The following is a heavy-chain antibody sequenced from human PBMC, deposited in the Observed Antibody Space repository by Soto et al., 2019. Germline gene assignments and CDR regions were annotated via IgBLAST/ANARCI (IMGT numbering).Heavy chain of an antibody. Sequence: SETLSLTCTVSGGSINNYYWSWIRQPPGKGLEWIGYISYSGNTNYNPSLKSRVTISLDTSKNQFSLKLSSVTAADTAVYYCARGLYSSSHHYYGMDVWGQGTTVTVSS. D-gene: IGHD6-13*01. CDR2: ISYSGNT. V-gene: IGHV4-59*12. CDR1: GGSINNYY. J-gene: IGHJ6*02. CDR3: ARGLYSSSHHYYGMDV.